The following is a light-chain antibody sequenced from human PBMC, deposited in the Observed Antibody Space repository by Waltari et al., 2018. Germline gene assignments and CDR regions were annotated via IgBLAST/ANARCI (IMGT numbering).Light chain of an antibody. CDR2: DAS. V-gene: IGKV3-11*01. Sequence: EIVLTQSPATLSLSPGERATLPCRASQSVSSYLAWYQQKPGQAPRLHIYDASNRATGIPARFSGSGSGTDFTLTISSLEPEDFAVYYCQQRSNWPLTFGGGTKVEIK. J-gene: IGKJ4*01. CDR3: QQRSNWPLT. CDR1: QSVSSY.